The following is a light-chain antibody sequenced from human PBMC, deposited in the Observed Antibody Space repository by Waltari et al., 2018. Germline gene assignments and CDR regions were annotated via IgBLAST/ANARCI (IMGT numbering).Light chain of an antibody. Sequence: QSALTQPASVSGSPGQSITISCTGTSRDVGGYNYVSWYQQHPGKAPKLLIYDVIYRPSGVSDRVSGSKSGNTASLISSGLQADDEADYYCSSYISSSTPYVFGTGTKVTVL. CDR3: SSYISSSTPYV. CDR2: DVI. J-gene: IGLJ1*01. V-gene: IGLV2-14*03. CDR1: SRDVGGYNY.